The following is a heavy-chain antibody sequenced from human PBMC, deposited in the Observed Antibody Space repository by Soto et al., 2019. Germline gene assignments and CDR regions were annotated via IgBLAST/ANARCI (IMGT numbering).Heavy chain of an antibody. CDR3: ARDTSGYDLVYFDY. CDR2: ISSSSYI. Sequence: GSLRLSGAASGFTFSSYSMNWVRQAPGKGLEWVSSISSSSYIYYADSVKGRFTIPRDNAKNSLYLQMNSLRAEDTAVYYCARDTSGYDLVYFDYWGQGTLVTVS. CDR1: GFTFSSYS. D-gene: IGHD5-12*01. V-gene: IGHV3-21*01. J-gene: IGHJ4*02.